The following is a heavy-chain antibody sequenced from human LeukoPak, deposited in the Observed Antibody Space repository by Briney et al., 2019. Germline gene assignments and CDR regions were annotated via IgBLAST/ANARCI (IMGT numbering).Heavy chain of an antibody. V-gene: IGHV4-59*08. J-gene: IGHJ6*02. CDR3: ARQRPLKYCSSTSCYYYYYGMDV. CDR2: IYYSGST. CDR1: GGSISSYY. Sequence: PSEAPSLTCTVSGGSISSYYWSWIRQPPGKGLEWIGYIYYSGSTNYNPSLKSRVTISVDTSKNQFSLKLSSVTAADTAVYYCARQRPLKYCSSTSCYYYYYGMDVWGQGTTVTVSS. D-gene: IGHD2-2*01.